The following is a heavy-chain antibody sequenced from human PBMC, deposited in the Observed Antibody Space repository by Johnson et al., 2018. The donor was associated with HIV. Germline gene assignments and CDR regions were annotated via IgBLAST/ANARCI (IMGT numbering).Heavy chain of an antibody. CDR3: AKDWGAAAGSGAFDI. CDR2: IQQDGKKE. D-gene: IGHD6-13*01. J-gene: IGHJ3*02. Sequence: QVQLVESGGGVVLPGWSLRLSCEASGFTFSSYGMHWVRQAPGKGLEWVAFIQQDGKKEFYGDSVKGRFTISRDTSKTTLYLYMTSLRSDDTTTYYCAKDWGAAAGSGAFDIWGQGTLVTVSS. V-gene: IGHV3-30*02. CDR1: GFTFSSYG.